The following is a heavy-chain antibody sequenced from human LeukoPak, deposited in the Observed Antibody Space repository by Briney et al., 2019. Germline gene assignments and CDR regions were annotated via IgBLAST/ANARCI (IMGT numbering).Heavy chain of an antibody. D-gene: IGHD6-19*01. CDR3: AKDLDGQQWLVPHFDY. V-gene: IGHV3-30*18. Sequence: PGGSLRLSCAASGFIFSSYGMHWVRQAPGKGLEWVAVISYDGSNKYYADSVKGRFTISRDNSKNTLYLQMNSLRAEDTAVYYCAKDLDGQQWLVPHFDYWGQGTLVTVSS. CDR1: GFIFSSYG. J-gene: IGHJ4*02. CDR2: ISYDGSNK.